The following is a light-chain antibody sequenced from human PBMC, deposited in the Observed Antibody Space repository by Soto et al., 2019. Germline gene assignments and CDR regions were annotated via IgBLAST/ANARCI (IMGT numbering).Light chain of an antibody. CDR2: QDF. CDR1: KLGYKY. Sequence: SYELTQPPSVSVSPGQTATITCSGDKLGYKYVCWYQQRPCQSPVLVIYQDFNRPSGIPERFSGSNSGNTATLTISGTQTMDEADYYWQAWDSSSVVFGGGTQLAVL. CDR3: QAWDSSSVV. J-gene: IGLJ2*01. V-gene: IGLV3-1*01.